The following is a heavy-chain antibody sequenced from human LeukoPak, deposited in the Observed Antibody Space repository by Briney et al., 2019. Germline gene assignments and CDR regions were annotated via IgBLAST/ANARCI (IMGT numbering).Heavy chain of an antibody. CDR2: ISYDGSNK. J-gene: IGHJ6*02. V-gene: IGHV3-30*04. Sequence: PGGSLRLSCAASGFTFSSYAMHWVRQAPGKGLEWVAVISYDGSNKYYADSVKGRFTISRDNSKNTLYLQMNSLRAEDTAVYYCASPYCSGGSCYSYYYYYGMDVWGQGTTVTVSS. D-gene: IGHD2-15*01. CDR3: ASPYCSGGSCYSYYYYYGMDV. CDR1: GFTFSSYA.